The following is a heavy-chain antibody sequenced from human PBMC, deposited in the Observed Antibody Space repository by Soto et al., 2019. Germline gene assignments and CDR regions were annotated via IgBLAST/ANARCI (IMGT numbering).Heavy chain of an antibody. CDR2: INHSGRV. CDR3: STRAYDTNGYYRFYY. D-gene: IGHD3-22*01. Sequence: SETLSLTCAVYGGSFSGHSWTWIRQSPGKGLEWIGDINHSGRVNYSPSLNSRVTISLDTSKNQFSLTLSAVTAADTAMYYCSTRAYDTNGYYRFYYWGQGTLVTVSS. V-gene: IGHV4-34*01. J-gene: IGHJ4*02. CDR1: GGSFSGHS.